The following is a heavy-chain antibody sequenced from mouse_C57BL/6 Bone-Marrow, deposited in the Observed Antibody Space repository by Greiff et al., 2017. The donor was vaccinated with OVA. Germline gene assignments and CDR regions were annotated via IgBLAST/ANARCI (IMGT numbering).Heavy chain of an antibody. Sequence: EVQLVESGGGLVQSGRSLRLSCATSGFIFSDFYMEWVRQAPGKGLEWIAASRNKANDYTTEYSASVKGRFIVSRDTSQSILYLQMNALRAKDTAIYYCARDNWDWYFDVWGTGTTVTVSS. CDR3: ARDNWDWYFDV. J-gene: IGHJ1*03. V-gene: IGHV7-1*01. D-gene: IGHD4-1*01. CDR1: GFIFSDFY. CDR2: SRNKANDYTT.